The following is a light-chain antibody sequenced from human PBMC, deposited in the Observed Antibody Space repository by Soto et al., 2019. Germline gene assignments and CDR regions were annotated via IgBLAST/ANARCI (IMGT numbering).Light chain of an antibody. CDR3: SSYTSSSTLGV. CDR1: SSDVGGYNY. Sequence: QSAQTQPASVSGSPGQSITISCTGTSSDVGGYNYVSWYQQHPGKAPKLMIYDVSXXXXXXXXRFSGSKSGNTASLTISGXXXXXXXXXYCSSYTSSSTLGVFGGGTKLTVL. V-gene: IGLV2-14*01. CDR2: DVS. J-gene: IGLJ3*02.